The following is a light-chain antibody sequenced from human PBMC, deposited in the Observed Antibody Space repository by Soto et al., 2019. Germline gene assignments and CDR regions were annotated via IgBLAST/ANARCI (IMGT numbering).Light chain of an antibody. V-gene: IGLV2-23*01. CDR3: CSSAPESTYV. CDR2: KGT. CDR1: SSDIGAYNS. Sequence: QSVLSQPASVSGSPGQSITISCSGTSSDIGAYNSVSWYQQHPHKAPQVIIYKGTQRPSGVSHRFSGSTSGNVASLTISGLQADDEADYFCCSSAPESTYVCGSGTKLTVL. J-gene: IGLJ1*01.